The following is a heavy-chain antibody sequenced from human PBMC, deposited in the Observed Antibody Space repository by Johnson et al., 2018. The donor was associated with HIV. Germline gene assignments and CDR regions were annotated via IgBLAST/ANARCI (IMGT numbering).Heavy chain of an antibody. V-gene: IGHV3-11*04. CDR1: GFTFSDYY. CDR3: ADVLGGSESEEWPSDYYDFGKDYPGQDPRGVVGTLDI. J-gene: IGHJ3*02. D-gene: IGHD3-3*01. Sequence: QVQLVESGGGLVRPGGSLRLSCAASGFTFSDYYMSWIRQSPGKGLEWVSYISGSGYIIYSADSVKGRFSISRDNAKNTMYLQMNSLRAEDTAVYYCADVLGGSESEEWPSDYYDFGKDYPGQDPRGVVGTLDIWGHGTMVTVSS. CDR2: ISGSGYII.